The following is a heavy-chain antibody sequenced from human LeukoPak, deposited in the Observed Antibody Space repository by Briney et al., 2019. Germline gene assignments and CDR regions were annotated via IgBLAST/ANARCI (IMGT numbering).Heavy chain of an antibody. CDR3: AKDWATVVPYFDY. D-gene: IGHD4-23*01. Sequence: GGSLRLSCATSGFTVSSNYMSWVRQAPGKGLEWVSVIYSGGSTYYADSVKGRFTISRDNSKNTLYLQMNSLRAEDTAVYYCAKDWATVVPYFDYWGQGTLVTVSS. CDR1: GFTVSSNY. V-gene: IGHV3-53*01. J-gene: IGHJ4*02. CDR2: IYSGGST.